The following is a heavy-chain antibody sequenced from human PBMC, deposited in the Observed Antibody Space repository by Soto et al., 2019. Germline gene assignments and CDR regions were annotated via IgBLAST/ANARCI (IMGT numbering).Heavy chain of an antibody. V-gene: IGHV4-39*01. Sequence: QLQLQESGPGLVKPSETLSLTCTVSGGSISSSSYYWGWIRQPPGKGLEWIGSIYYSGSTYYNPSLKSRVTISVDTSKTQFSLKLSSVTAADTAVYYCARHVYSSSWLDAFDIWGQGTMVTVSS. D-gene: IGHD6-13*01. CDR2: IYYSGST. CDR1: GGSISSSSYY. J-gene: IGHJ3*02. CDR3: ARHVYSSSWLDAFDI.